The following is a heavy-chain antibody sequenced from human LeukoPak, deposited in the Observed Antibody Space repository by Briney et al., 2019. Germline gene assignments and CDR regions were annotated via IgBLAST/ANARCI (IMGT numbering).Heavy chain of an antibody. J-gene: IGHJ4*02. CDR2: IYYSGST. V-gene: IGHV4-59*01. CDR3: ARGTDVDTAMVIYFDY. D-gene: IGHD5-18*01. CDR1: GGSISSYY. Sequence: TSETLSLTCTVSGGSISSYYWSWIRQPPGKGLEWIGHIYYSGSTNYNPSLKSRVTISVDTSKNQFSLKLSSVTAADTAVYYCARGTDVDTAMVIYFDYWGQGTLVTVSS.